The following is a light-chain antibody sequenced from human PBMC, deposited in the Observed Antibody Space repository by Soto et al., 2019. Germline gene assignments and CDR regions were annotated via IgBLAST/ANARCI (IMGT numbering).Light chain of an antibody. CDR1: QRISSTY. CDR3: HQYDIPPQT. CDR2: RAS. J-gene: IGKJ1*01. Sequence: IVLTQSPGTLSLSPGERATLSCRASQRISSTYLAWYQQKPGRAPRLLIYRASRKATGIPDRFSGSGSVTDFTLSISRLEPEDFAVYYCHQYDIPPQTFGRGTRVEI. V-gene: IGKV3-20*01.